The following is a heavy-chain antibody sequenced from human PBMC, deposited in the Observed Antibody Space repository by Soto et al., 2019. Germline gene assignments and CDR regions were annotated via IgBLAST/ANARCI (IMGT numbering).Heavy chain of an antibody. CDR2: IWYDGSNK. Sequence: QVPLVESGGGVVQPGGSLRLSCAASGFTFSTYGMHWVRQAPGKGLEWVALIWYDGSNKHYGDSVKGRFTISRDNAKNTLYLQMNSLRVEDTAVYYCARDLYSSSAFVYWGQGILVTVSS. CDR1: GFTFSTYG. V-gene: IGHV3-33*01. CDR3: ARDLYSSSAFVY. J-gene: IGHJ4*02. D-gene: IGHD6-6*01.